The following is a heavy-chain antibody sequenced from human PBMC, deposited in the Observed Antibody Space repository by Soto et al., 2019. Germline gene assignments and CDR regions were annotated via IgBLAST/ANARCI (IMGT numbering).Heavy chain of an antibody. CDR3: ARVSKDIVVVVAAIGDAFDI. CDR2: IIPIFGTA. CDR1: GGTFSSYA. Sequence: GASVKVSCKASGGTFSSYAISWVRQAPGQGLEWMGGIIPIFGTANYAQKFQGRVTITADESTSTAYMELSSLRSEDTAVYYCARVSKDIVVVVAAIGDAFDIWGQGTMVTVSS. D-gene: IGHD2-15*01. J-gene: IGHJ3*02. V-gene: IGHV1-69*13.